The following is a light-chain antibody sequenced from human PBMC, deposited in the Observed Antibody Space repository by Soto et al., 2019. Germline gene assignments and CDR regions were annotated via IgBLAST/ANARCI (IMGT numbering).Light chain of an antibody. CDR3: QQSFSFPVT. J-gene: IGKJ2*01. CDR1: QTITRD. CDR2: AAS. Sequence: DIQMTQSPSSLSASVGDRVTITCLANQTITRDLNWYQQKPGTAPNLLIYAASSLQEGVPSRFRGSGSGTDFTLTISNLQPEDFPAYSCQQSFSFPVTFGQGTKLEIK. V-gene: IGKV1-39*01.